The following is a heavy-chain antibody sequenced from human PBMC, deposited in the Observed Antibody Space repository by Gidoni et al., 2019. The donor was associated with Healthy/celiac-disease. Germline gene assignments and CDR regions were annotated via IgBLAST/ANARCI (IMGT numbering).Heavy chain of an antibody. V-gene: IGHV1-3*01. CDR1: SYA. CDR2: LNAGNGNT. CDR3: ARGYSSGWYAY. D-gene: IGHD6-19*01. J-gene: IGHJ4*02. Sequence: SYAMHWVRQAPGQRLEWMGRLNAGNGNTKYSQKFQGRVTITRDTSASTAYMELSSLRSDDTAVYYCARGYSSGWYAYWGQGTLVTVSS.